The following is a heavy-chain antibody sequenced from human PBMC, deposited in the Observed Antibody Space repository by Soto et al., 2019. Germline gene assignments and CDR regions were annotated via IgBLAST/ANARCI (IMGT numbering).Heavy chain of an antibody. CDR2: IKSKTDGGTT. D-gene: IGHD6-13*01. CDR3: TTDQAAAGDTFDY. V-gene: IGHV3-15*07. CDR1: GFTFSNAW. J-gene: IGHJ4*02. Sequence: GGSLRLSCAASGFTFSNAWMNWVRQAPGKGLEWVGRIKSKTDGGTTDYAAPVKGRFTISRDDSKNTLYLQMNSLKTEDTAVYYCTTDQAAAGDTFDYWGQGTLVTVSS.